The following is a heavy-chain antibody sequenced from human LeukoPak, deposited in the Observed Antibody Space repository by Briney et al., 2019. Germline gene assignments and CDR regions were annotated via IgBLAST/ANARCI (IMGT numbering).Heavy chain of an antibody. J-gene: IGHJ4*02. V-gene: IGHV3-13*01. CDR1: GFTFSTYD. Sequence: GGSLRLSCAASGFTFSTYDMHWVRQPTGKGLEWVSAIAIADDTYYAGSVKGRFTISRENAKNSLYLQMNSLRAGDSAVYYCARGNILTGYEYWGQGILVTVSS. CDR2: IAIADDT. CDR3: ARGNILTGYEY. D-gene: IGHD3-9*01.